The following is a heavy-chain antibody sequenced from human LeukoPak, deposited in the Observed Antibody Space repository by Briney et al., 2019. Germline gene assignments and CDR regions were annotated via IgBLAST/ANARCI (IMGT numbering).Heavy chain of an antibody. V-gene: IGHV4-59*01. Sequence: SETLSLTCTVSGGSISNYYGNWIGKPPGKGLEWIGYIYYTGNTNYNPSLKSRVTISVDTSKNQFSLKLSSVTAADTAVYYCARDRLQLQSWGQGTLVTVSS. J-gene: IGHJ5*02. CDR2: IYYTGNT. CDR1: GGSISNYY. D-gene: IGHD1-1*01. CDR3: ARDRLQLQS.